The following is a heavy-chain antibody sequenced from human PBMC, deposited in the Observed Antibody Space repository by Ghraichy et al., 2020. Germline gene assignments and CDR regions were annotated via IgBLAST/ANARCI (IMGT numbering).Heavy chain of an antibody. Sequence: ETLSLTCAASGFTLNKYWMSWVRQAPGKGLEWVANIKQDGSEQYYVDSVKGRFTISRDNAKNSLFLQMNSLRAEDTAVYYCARDLSHYNILTGYYRGNWFDPWGQGTLVTVSS. CDR3: ARDLSHYNILTGYYRGNWFDP. D-gene: IGHD3-9*01. V-gene: IGHV3-7*03. J-gene: IGHJ5*02. CDR1: GFTLNKYW. CDR2: IKQDGSEQ.